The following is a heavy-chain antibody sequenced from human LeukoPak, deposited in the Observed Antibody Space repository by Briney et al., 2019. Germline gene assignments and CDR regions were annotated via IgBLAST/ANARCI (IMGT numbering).Heavy chain of an antibody. Sequence: GGSLRLSCAASRFTFSTYGMHWVRQAPGKGLEWVAYIQYDGSNQQYADSVKGRFSISRDSSKNTLYLQMNSLRAEDTASYYCAKLFYPAAGTGRVDFPFDYWGQGTLATVSS. CDR2: IQYDGSNQ. V-gene: IGHV3-30*02. D-gene: IGHD6-13*01. CDR1: RFTFSTYG. J-gene: IGHJ4*02. CDR3: AKLFYPAAGTGRVDFPFDY.